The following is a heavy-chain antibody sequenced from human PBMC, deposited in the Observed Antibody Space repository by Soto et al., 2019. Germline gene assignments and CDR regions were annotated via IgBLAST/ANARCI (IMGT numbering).Heavy chain of an antibody. D-gene: IGHD3-10*01. Sequence: QVQLQESGPGLVKPSETLSLTCTVSGGYITSHYWSWIRQPPGKGLEWIGYIYNSGSSNYNPALTRRATISINTSKTQFSLKLSSVTAADTAVYYCARLSRGVEEQFSYGLDFWGQGTTVTVSS. V-gene: IGHV4-59*11. CDR1: GGYITSHY. CDR3: ARLSRGVEEQFSYGLDF. J-gene: IGHJ6*02. CDR2: IYNSGSS.